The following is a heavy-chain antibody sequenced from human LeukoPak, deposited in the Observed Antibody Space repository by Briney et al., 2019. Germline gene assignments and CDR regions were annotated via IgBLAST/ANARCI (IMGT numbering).Heavy chain of an antibody. D-gene: IGHD3-10*01. CDR3: ARHLLWFGELSGGFDY. V-gene: IGHV3-23*01. CDR1: GFTFSSYG. CDR2: ISSSGGST. J-gene: IGHJ4*02. Sequence: GGSLRLSCAASGFTFSSYGMSWVRQAPGKGLEWVSGISSSGGSTYYADSVKGRFTISRDNSRNTLYLQMNSLRAEDTAVYYCARHLLWFGELSGGFDYWGQGILVTVSS.